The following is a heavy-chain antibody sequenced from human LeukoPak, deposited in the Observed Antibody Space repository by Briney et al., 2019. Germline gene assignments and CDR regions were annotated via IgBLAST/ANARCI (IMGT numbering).Heavy chain of an antibody. D-gene: IGHD3-16*01. J-gene: IGHJ4*02. CDR3: ARHEASWGSGYYFDY. Sequence: SETLSLTCTVSGGSISSSSYYWSWIRQPPGKGLEWIGEINHSGSTNYNPSLKSRVTISVDTSKNQFSLKLSSVTAADTAVYYCARHEASWGSGYYFDYWGQGTLVTVSS. CDR1: GGSISSSSYY. CDR2: INHSGST. V-gene: IGHV4-39*01.